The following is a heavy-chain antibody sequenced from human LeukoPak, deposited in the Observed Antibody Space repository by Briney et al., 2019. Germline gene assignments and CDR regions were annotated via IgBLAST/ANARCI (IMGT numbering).Heavy chain of an antibody. CDR1: GYTFTSYG. J-gene: IGHJ5*02. CDR3: ARDSSGGNWFDP. D-gene: IGHD1-26*01. CDR2: INPNSGGT. Sequence: GASVKVSCKASGYTFTSYGISWVRQAPGQGLEWMGRINPNSGGTNYAQKFQGRVTMTRDTSITTAYMELSRLRSDDTAVYFCARDSSGGNWFDPWGQGALVTVSS. V-gene: IGHV1-2*06.